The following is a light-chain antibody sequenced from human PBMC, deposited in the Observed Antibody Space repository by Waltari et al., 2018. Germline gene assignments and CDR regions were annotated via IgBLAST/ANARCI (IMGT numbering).Light chain of an antibody. Sequence: SLEVTQSAPVSVSPGQTARVTCSGEKLGDKNVSGYQQRPGQPPTLVIYKDNKRPPGIPERFSGSNAGNTATLTSSGTQALDEGDYHCQVWDTSAVFGGGTKLTVL. CDR2: KDN. V-gene: IGLV3-1*01. J-gene: IGLJ2*01. CDR3: QVWDTSAV. CDR1: KLGDKN.